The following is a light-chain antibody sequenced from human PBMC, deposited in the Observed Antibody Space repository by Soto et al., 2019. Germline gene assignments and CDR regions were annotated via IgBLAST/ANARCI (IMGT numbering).Light chain of an antibody. CDR1: ASISSF. J-gene: IGKJ1*01. V-gene: IGKV1-5*02. CDR3: QQYNSYRT. Sequence: DIPMTQCPSTLFGSXGDRVTIICRASASISSFLAGYQQKPGXAAKFXYYDASSLESGVTSRFSGSGYGKEFNITISMLQPDDFATYDCQQYNSYRTFGQGTKVDIK. CDR2: DAS.